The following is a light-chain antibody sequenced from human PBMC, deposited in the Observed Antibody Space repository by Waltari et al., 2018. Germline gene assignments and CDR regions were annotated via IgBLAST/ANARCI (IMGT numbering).Light chain of an antibody. CDR3: QNYDSAPYI. CDR2: SAS. CDR1: QGISSF. Sequence: DIQMTQSPSSLSASVGETVTITCRASQGISSFLAWHQQKPGKPPERLSYSASTLQSGVPSRFSGSGSGTDFSFPISGRQPEDVAIYYCQNYDSAPYIFGRGPKLAI. V-gene: IGKV1-27*01. J-gene: IGKJ2*01.